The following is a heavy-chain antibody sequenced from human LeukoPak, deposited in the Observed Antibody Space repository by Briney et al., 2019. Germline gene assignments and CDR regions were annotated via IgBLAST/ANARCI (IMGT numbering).Heavy chain of an antibody. V-gene: IGHV4-59*08. D-gene: IGHD5-12*01. CDR1: GGSISSYY. J-gene: IGHJ4*02. CDR3: ARHVRGGPGDY. Sequence: SETLSLTCTVSGGSISSYYWSWIRQPPGKGLEWIGYIYYSGSTNYNPSLKSLVTISVDTSKNQFSLKLSSVTAADTAVYYCARHVRGGPGDYWGQGTLVTVAS. CDR2: IYYSGST.